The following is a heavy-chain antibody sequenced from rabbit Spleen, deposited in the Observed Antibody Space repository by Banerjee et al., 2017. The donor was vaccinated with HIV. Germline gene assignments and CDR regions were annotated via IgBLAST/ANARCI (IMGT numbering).Heavy chain of an antibody. V-gene: IGHV1S40*01. CDR3: AREKSGNQGYDL. CDR1: GFIISISDW. Sequence: QSLEESGGDLVKPGASLTLTCTASGFIISISDWIYWVRQAPGKGLEWIGYIDPVFGTTHYASWAKGRFTISKTSSTTVTLQMTSLTVADTATYFCAREKSGNQGYDLWGPGTLVTVS. CDR2: IDPVFGTT. J-gene: IGHJ4*01. D-gene: IGHD6-1*01.